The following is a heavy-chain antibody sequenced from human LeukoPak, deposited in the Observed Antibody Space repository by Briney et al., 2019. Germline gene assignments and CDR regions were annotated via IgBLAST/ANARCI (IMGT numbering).Heavy chain of an antibody. CDR2: MNPNSGNT. Sequence: ASVKVSCRASGYTFTSYDINWVRQATGQGLEWMGWMNPNSGNTGYAQKFQGRVTMTRNTSISTAYMELSSLRSEVTAVYYCASSSSSYDAFDIWGQGTMVTVSS. D-gene: IGHD6-13*01. J-gene: IGHJ3*02. CDR1: GYTFTSYD. CDR3: ASSSSSYDAFDI. V-gene: IGHV1-8*01.